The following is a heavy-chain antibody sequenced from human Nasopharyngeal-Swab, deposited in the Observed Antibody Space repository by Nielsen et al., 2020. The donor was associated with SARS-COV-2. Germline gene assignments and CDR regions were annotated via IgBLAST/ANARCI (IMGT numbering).Heavy chain of an antibody. CDR2: ISSSSSYI. V-gene: IGHV3-21*01. D-gene: IGHD6-13*01. Sequence: GESLQISWAASGFTFSSYSMNWVRPDPGKGLEWVSSISSSSSYIYYADSVKGRFTISRDNAKNSLYLQMNSLRAEDTAVYYCARADSSSWYFDYWGQGTLVTVSS. CDR3: ARADSSSWYFDY. CDR1: GFTFSSYS. J-gene: IGHJ4*02.